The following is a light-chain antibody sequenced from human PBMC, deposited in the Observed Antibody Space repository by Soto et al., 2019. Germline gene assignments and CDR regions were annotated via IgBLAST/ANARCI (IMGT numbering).Light chain of an antibody. CDR1: QSVGNNY. V-gene: IGKV3-20*01. Sequence: EIVLTQSPGTLSLSPGERATLTCRASQSVGNNYLAWYQRKPGQAPRLLIHGASSRATGIPDRFSGSGSGTDFALTISRLEPEDFAVFYCQQYAASPSTFGGGTKVQI. J-gene: IGKJ4*01. CDR2: GAS. CDR3: QQYAASPST.